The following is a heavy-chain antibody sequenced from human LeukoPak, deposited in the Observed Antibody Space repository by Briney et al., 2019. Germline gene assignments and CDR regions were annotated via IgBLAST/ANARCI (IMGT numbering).Heavy chain of an antibody. CDR2: IIPIFGTA. CDR1: GGTFSSYA. J-gene: IGHJ6*03. Sequence: ASVKVSCKASGGTFSSYAISWVRQAPGQGLEWMGGIIPIFGTANYAQKFQGRVTMTRDTSISTAYMELSRLRSDDTAVYYCARESGVVYYYYYYYMDVWGKGTTVTISS. CDR3: ARESGVVYYYYYYYMDV. D-gene: IGHD1-14*01. V-gene: IGHV1-69*05.